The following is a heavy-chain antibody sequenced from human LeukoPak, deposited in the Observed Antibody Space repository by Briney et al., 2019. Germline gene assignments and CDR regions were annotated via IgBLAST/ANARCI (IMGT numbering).Heavy chain of an antibody. CDR1: GFTFGDYA. V-gene: IGHV3-49*04. J-gene: IGHJ6*02. D-gene: IGHD3-10*01. CDR3: TRGQTWFGEGIYYYYGMGV. CDR2: IRSKAYGGTT. Sequence: PGGSLRLSCTASGFTFGDYAMSWVRQAPGKGLEWVGFIRSKAYGGTTEYAASVKGRFTISRDDSKSIAYLQMNSLKTEDTAVYYCTRGQTWFGEGIYYYYGMGVWGQGTTVTVSS.